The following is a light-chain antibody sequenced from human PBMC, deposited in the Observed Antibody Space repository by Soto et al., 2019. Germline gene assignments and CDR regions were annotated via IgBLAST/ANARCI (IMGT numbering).Light chain of an antibody. CDR1: SSNIGAGYD. J-gene: IGLJ3*02. CDR2: GNS. Sequence: QSVLTQPPSVSGAPGQRVTISCTGSSSNIGAGYDVHWYQQLPGTAPKLLIYGNSNRPSGVPDRFSGSKSGTSASLAITGLQAEAEADYYCQSYDSSLSGGVFGGGTKVTVL. CDR3: QSYDSSLSGGV. V-gene: IGLV1-40*01.